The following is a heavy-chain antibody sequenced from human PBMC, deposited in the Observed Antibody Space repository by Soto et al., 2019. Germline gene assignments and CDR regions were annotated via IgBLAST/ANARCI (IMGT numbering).Heavy chain of an antibody. D-gene: IGHD1-26*01. CDR2: IKEDGSQK. V-gene: IGHV3-7*01. J-gene: IGHJ4*02. CDR1: GFIFRNYW. CDR3: ATNPGWETFDH. Sequence: EVRLEESGGGLVQTGGSLRLSCAASGFIFRNYWMTWVRQAPGKGLEWVANIKEDGSQKHYVDSVKGRFTISRDNAKNSLYLQMNSLRAEDTAVYYCATNPGWETFDHWGQGTLVTVSS.